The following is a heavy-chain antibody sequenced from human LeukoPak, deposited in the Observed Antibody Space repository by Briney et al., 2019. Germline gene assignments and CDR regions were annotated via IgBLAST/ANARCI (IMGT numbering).Heavy chain of an antibody. CDR2: IRFDGTNQ. CDR3: AKRGRGNYYSTGFDV. CDR1: GFTFSSLD. Sequence: GGSLRLSCAASGFTFSSLDIHWVRQTPGKGLEWVAFIRFDGTNQYYADSVKGRITISRDNSKNTVYLKMNSLRPEDTAVYYCAKRGRGNYYSTGFDVWGRGTMVTVSS. D-gene: IGHD1-26*01. V-gene: IGHV3-30*02. J-gene: IGHJ3*01.